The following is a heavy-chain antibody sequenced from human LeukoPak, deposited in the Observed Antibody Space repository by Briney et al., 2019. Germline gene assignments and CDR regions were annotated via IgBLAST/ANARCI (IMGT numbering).Heavy chain of an antibody. CDR1: GGSISSSSYY. CDR2: IYYSGST. D-gene: IGHD4-17*01. CDR3: ASRGRTYKDYGDYESNDAFDI. V-gene: IGHV4-39*01. Sequence: PSETLSLTCTVSGGSISSSSYYWGWIRQPPGKGLEWIGSIYYSGSTYYNPSLKSRVTISVDTSKNRFSLKLRSVTAADTAVYYCASRGRTYKDYGDYESNDAFDIWGQGTMVTVSS. J-gene: IGHJ3*02.